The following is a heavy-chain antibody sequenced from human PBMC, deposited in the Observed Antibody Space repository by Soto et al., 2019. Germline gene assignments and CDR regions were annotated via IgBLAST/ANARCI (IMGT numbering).Heavy chain of an antibody. CDR2: IYWNDDK. V-gene: IGHV2-5*01. Sequence: SGPTLVNPTQTLRMTFTFSGCSLSHSRVGVGCIRQPPGKALEWLALIYWNDDKRYSPSLKSRLTITKDTSKNQVVLTMTNMDPVDTATYYCAHRIPFLYFDYWGRGTLVTVSS. CDR3: AHRIPFLYFDY. J-gene: IGHJ4*02. CDR1: GCSLSHSRVG.